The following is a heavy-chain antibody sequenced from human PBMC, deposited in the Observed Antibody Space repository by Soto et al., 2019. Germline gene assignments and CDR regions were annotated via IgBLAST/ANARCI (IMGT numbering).Heavy chain of an antibody. D-gene: IGHD2-2*01. CDR2: INHSGST. CDR1: GGSFSGYY. V-gene: IGHV4-34*01. CDR3: ARLYCSSTSCYYGMDV. Sequence: PSETLSLTCAVYGGSFSGYYWSWIRQPPGKGLEWIGEINHSGSTNYNPSLKSRVTISVDTSKNQFSLKLSSVTAADTAVYYCARLYCSSTSCYYGMDVWGQGTTVTVSS. J-gene: IGHJ6*02.